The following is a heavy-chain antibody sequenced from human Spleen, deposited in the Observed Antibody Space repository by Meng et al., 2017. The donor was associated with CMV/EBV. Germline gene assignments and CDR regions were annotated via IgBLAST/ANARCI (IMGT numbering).Heavy chain of an antibody. CDR3: ARGLDY. J-gene: IGHJ4*02. CDR1: GFTFSSYG. Sequence: QVRLVESGGGVVQPGVSLRLSCAASGFTFSSYGMHWVRQAPGKGLEWVAFIRYDGSNKYYADSVKGRFTISRDNSKNTLYLQMNSLRAEDTAVYYCARGLDYWGQGTLVTVSS. CDR2: IRYDGSNK. V-gene: IGHV3-30*02.